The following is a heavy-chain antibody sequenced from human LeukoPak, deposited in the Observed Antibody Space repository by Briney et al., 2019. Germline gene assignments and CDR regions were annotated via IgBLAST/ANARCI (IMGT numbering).Heavy chain of an antibody. CDR1: RLTVSTNF. V-gene: IGHV3-23*01. D-gene: IGHD5-24*01. CDR3: AKSGYNRFDY. J-gene: IGHJ4*02. Sequence: EAGGSLRLSCAASRLTVSTNFMSWVRQAPGKGLEWVSSISGSGSGGSTYYADSVKGRFTISRDNSKNTLYLQMNSLRAEDTAVYYCAKSGYNRFDYWGQGTLVTVSS. CDR2: ISGSGSGGST.